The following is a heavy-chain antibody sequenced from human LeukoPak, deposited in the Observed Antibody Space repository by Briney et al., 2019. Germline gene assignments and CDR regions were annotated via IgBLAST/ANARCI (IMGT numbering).Heavy chain of an antibody. V-gene: IGHV1-8*01. J-gene: IGHJ4*02. CDR3: AKIGCSSTSCPADY. CDR2: MNPNSGNT. D-gene: IGHD2-2*01. CDR1: GYTFTSYD. Sequence: GASVKVSCKASGYTFTSYDINWVRQATGQGLEWMGWMNPNSGNTGYAQKFQGRVTMTRNTSISTAYMELSSLRSEDTAVYYCAKIGCSSTSCPADYWGQGTLVTVSS.